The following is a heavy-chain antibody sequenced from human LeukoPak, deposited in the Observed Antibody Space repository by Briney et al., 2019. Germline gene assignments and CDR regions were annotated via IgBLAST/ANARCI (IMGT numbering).Heavy chain of an antibody. Sequence: GGSLRLSCAASGFTFSSYAMSWVRQAPGKGLEWVSAITGSGDDTFHADSVKGRFTISRDNSRNTLYLQMNSLRAEDTAVYNCVKGSKTSRPYYFDFWGQGALVTASS. J-gene: IGHJ4*02. V-gene: IGHV3-23*01. CDR2: ITGSGDDT. CDR1: GFTFSSYA. CDR3: VKGSKTSRPYYFDF.